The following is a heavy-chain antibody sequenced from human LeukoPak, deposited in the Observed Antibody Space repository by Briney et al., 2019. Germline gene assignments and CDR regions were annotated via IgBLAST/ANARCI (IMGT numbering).Heavy chain of an antibody. CDR2: IYTTGGT. CDR3: ARAAGPLAAPDF. V-gene: IGHV4-4*07. D-gene: IGHD6-13*01. Sequence: SETLSLTCTVSGGSIRSYYWSWIRQPAGKGLEWIGRIYTTGGTNYNPSLKSRVTMSEDTSKKQFSLKLTSVTAADTAVYYCARAAGPLAAPDFWGQGTPVTVSS. J-gene: IGHJ4*02. CDR1: GGSIRSYY.